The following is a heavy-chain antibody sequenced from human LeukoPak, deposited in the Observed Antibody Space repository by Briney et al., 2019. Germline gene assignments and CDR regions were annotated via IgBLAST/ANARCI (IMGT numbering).Heavy chain of an antibody. CDR1: GYTFTSYD. CDR2: MNPNSGNT. Sequence: ASVKVSCKASGYTFTSYDINWVRQATGQGLEWMGWMNPNSGNTGYAQKFQGRVTMNRNTSISTAYMELSSLRSEDTAVYYCAREYCSSTSCYGDLGNWFDPWGQGTLVTVSS. D-gene: IGHD2-2*01. J-gene: IGHJ5*02. V-gene: IGHV1-8*01. CDR3: AREYCSSTSCYGDLGNWFDP.